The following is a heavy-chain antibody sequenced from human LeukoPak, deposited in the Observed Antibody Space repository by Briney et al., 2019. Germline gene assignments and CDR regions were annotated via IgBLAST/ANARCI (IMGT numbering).Heavy chain of an antibody. J-gene: IGHJ4*02. CDR1: XXTFXRFT. Sequence: SVXXSXKASXXTFXRFTISWVRQAPGQGFEWMGGITPIFGTANFAQKFQGRVSITADESTSTAFMELSSLRSEDTAVYYCAREWGLESSGYYYAYWGQGTLVTVSS. CDR3: AREWGLESSGYYYAY. V-gene: IGHV1-69*13. CDR2: ITPIFGTA. D-gene: IGHD3-22*01.